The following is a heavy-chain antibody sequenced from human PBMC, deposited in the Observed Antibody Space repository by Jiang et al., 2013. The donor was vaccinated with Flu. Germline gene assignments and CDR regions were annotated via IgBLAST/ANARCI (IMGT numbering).Heavy chain of an antibody. Sequence: GAEVKKPGSSVRVSCTASGGPFNSFAISWVRQAPGQGLEWVGRIIPTLNISKYPQSFQGRVTISADKSTSTAFMEVNSLRSEDTAVYYCARGTSLFAFSFDYWGQGTLVTVSS. CDR1: GGPFNSFA. CDR3: ARGTSLFAFSFDY. D-gene: IGHD3-3*01. J-gene: IGHJ4*01. CDR2: IIPTLNIS. V-gene: IGHV1-69*04.